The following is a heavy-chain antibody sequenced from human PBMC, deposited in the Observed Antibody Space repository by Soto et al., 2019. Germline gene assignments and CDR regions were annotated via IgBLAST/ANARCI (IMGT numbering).Heavy chain of an antibody. J-gene: IGHJ5*02. CDR3: VREMATITNWFDP. V-gene: IGHV3-7*04. CDR2: IKQDGSEK. D-gene: IGHD5-12*01. CDR1: GFSFSKYW. Sequence: PGGSLRLSCAASGFSFSKYWMSWVRQAPGKGLEWVANIKQDGSEKYNVDSVKGRFTISRDNAKNSLYLQMNSLRTEDTAVYYCVREMATITNWFDPWGQGTLVTVSS.